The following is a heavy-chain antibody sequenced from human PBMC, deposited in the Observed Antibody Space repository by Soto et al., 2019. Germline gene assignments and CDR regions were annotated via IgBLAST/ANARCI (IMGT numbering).Heavy chain of an antibody. V-gene: IGHV3-73*01. CDR1: GFNFSDSA. CDR2: IRGRSKKFAT. CDR3: TARGGDSLQDI. J-gene: IGHJ4*02. Sequence: EVQLVESGGGLVQPGGSLKVSCAGPGFNFSDSALHWVRQPSGKGLEWIGRIRGRSKKFATSYATSVRGRFSLSRDVSRNTAYLQMNSLRDDDTGVYFCTARGGDSLQDIWGQGTLVTVSS. D-gene: IGHD4-17*01.